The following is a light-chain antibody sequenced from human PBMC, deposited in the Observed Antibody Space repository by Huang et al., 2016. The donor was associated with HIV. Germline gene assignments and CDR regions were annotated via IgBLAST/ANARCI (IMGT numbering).Light chain of an antibody. J-gene: IGKJ1*01. Sequence: EIVMTQSPGTLSLSPGERATLSCRPSQSVSSNLAWYKHKPGQAPRLLIYGASTRATGVPARFSGSGSGTEFTLTISSLQSDDFVVYYCQQYQDWPRTFGQGTKVEIK. CDR2: GAS. V-gene: IGKV3-15*01. CDR3: QQYQDWPRT. CDR1: QSVSSN.